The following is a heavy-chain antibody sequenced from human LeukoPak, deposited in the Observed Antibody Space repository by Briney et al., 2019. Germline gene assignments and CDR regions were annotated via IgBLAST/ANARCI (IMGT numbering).Heavy chain of an antibody. V-gene: IGHV3-23*01. D-gene: IGHD3-16*01. Sequence: GGSLRLSCAASGFTFSSYAMSWVRQAPGEGLEWVSAISGSGGSTYYADSVKGRFTISRDNSRDTLYLQMNSLRAEDTAVYYCAKGYYDYIWGSYYFDYWGQGTLVTVSS. CDR1: GFTFSSYA. CDR2: ISGSGGST. CDR3: AKGYYDYIWGSYYFDY. J-gene: IGHJ4*02.